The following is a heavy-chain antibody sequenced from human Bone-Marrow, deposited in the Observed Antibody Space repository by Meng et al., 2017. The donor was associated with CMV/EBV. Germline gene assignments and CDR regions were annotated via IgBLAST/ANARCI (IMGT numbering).Heavy chain of an antibody. CDR2: ISSSGSTI. J-gene: IGHJ6*01. D-gene: IGHD2-8*01. CDR3: ARDLMGSPYDLYGMDV. V-gene: IGHV3-11*01. CDR1: GFTFSDYY. Sequence: GGSLRLSCAASGFTFSDYYMSWIRQAPGKGLEWVSYISSSGSTIYYADSVKGRFTISRDNAKNSLYLQMNSLRAEDTAVYYCARDLMGSPYDLYGMDVWGQGTTVTVYS.